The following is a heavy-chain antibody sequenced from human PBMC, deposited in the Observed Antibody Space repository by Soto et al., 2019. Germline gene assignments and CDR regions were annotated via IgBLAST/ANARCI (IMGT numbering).Heavy chain of an antibody. Sequence: SETLSLTCTVSGGSASSDNYWSWIRQPPGKGLEWIGHIYYSGNTDYNPSLKSRLAISIDTSKNQFSLKLSSVTAADTAVYFCAREGGESSDGLYYFDSWGQGSLVTVSS. CDR1: GGSASSDNY. CDR2: IYYSGNT. V-gene: IGHV4-30-4*01. CDR3: AREGGESSDGLYYFDS. D-gene: IGHD3-16*01. J-gene: IGHJ4*02.